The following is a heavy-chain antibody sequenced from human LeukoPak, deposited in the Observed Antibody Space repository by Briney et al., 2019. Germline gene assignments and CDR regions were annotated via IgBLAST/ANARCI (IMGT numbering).Heavy chain of an antibody. CDR2: ISSSSSYI. V-gene: IGHV3-21*01. J-gene: IGHJ4*02. CDR3: ARNDILTGYPSYYFDY. D-gene: IGHD3-9*01. Sequence: PGGSLRLSCAASGFTFSSYSMNWVRQAPGKGLEWVSSISSSSSYIYYADSVKGRFTISRDNAKNSLYLQMNSLRAEDTAVYYCARNDILTGYPSYYFDYWGQGTLVTVSS. CDR1: GFTFSSYS.